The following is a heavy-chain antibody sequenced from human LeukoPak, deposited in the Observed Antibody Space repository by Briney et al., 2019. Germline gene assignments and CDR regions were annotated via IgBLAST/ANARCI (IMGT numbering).Heavy chain of an antibody. CDR2: ISYDGSNK. J-gene: IGHJ4*02. CDR1: GFTFSSYG. CDR3: AKKFDGGNPYDEIFDY. V-gene: IGHV3-30*18. Sequence: PGGSLRLSCAASGFTFSSYGMHWVRQAPGKGLEWVAVISYDGSNKYYADSVKGRFTISRDNSKNTLYLQMNSLRAEDTAVYYCAKKFDGGNPYDEIFDYWGQGTLVTVSS. D-gene: IGHD4-23*01.